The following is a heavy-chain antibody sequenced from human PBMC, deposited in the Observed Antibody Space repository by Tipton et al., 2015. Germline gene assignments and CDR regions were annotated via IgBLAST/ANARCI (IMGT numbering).Heavy chain of an antibody. Sequence: GLVKPSETLSLTCTVSGGSISSSDYYWVWLRQPPGMGLECIGTIYYSGSTYYNPSLKSRVTISVDTSKNQFSLRLNSVTAADTAVYYCARHGAGTTIIDYWGQGSLVTVSS. V-gene: IGHV4-39*01. CDR3: ARHGAGTTIIDY. D-gene: IGHD1-1*01. J-gene: IGHJ4*02. CDR1: GGSISSSDYY. CDR2: IYYSGST.